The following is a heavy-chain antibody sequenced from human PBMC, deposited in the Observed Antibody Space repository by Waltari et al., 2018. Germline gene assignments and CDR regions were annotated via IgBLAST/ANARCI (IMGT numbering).Heavy chain of an antibody. CDR3: ATFASGYQYYFDY. V-gene: IGHV1-69*05. CDR1: GGTFSSYA. Sequence: QVQLVQSGAEVKKPGSSVKVSCKASGGTFSSYAISWVRQAPGQGPEWMGGIIPIFGTANYAQKFQGRVTITTDESTSTAYMELSSLRSEDTAVYYCATFASGYQYYFDYWGQGTLVTVSS. CDR2: IIPIFGTA. J-gene: IGHJ4*02. D-gene: IGHD3-22*01.